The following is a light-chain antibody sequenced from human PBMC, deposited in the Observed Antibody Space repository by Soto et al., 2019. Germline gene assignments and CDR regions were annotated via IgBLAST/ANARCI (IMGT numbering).Light chain of an antibody. CDR1: SSDVGGYNY. V-gene: IGLV2-14*03. J-gene: IGLJ1*01. CDR2: DVS. Sequence: QSALTQPASVSGSPGQSITISCPGTSSDVGGYNYVSWYQQHPGKAPKLMIYDVSNRPSGVSNRFSGSKSGNTASLTISGLQAEDEADYYCSSYSSRNTHVFGTGTKLTVL. CDR3: SSYSSRNTHV.